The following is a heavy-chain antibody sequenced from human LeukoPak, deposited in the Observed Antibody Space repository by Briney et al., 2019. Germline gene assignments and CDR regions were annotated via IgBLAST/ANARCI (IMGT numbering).Heavy chain of an antibody. J-gene: IGHJ4*02. V-gene: IGHV5-51*01. CDR2: IYPGDSDT. CDR1: GYRFTSYW. D-gene: IGHD3-22*01. Sequence: GESLKISCKGSGYRFTSYWIGWVRQMPGKGLEWMGIIYPGDSDTRYSPSFQGQVTISADKSISTAYLQWSSLKASDTGMYYCASFSYYDSSGFDYWGQGTLVTVSS. CDR3: ASFSYYDSSGFDY.